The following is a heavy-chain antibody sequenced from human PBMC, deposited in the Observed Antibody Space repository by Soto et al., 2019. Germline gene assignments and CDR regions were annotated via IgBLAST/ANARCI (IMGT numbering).Heavy chain of an antibody. D-gene: IGHD2-2*01. J-gene: IGHJ6*02. CDR3: ARVIGYCSSTSCLYYYYGMDV. CDR1: GFTFSSYG. CDR2: IWYEGSNK. Sequence: GAPLRLSCAASGFTFSSYGTHWLRQAPGKGRESVAVIWYEGSNKYYADSVKGRFTISRDNSKNTLYLQMNSLRAEDRAVYYCARVIGYCSSTSCLYYYYGMDVWGQGTTVTVSS. V-gene: IGHV3-33*01.